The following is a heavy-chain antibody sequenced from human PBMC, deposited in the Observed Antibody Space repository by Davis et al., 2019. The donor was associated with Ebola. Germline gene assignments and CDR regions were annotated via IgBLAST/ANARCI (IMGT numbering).Heavy chain of an antibody. D-gene: IGHD5-18*01. CDR1: GYTFTGYY. V-gene: IGHV1-2*06. Sequence: AASVKVSCKASGYTFTGYYMHWVRQAPGQGLEWMGRINPNSGGTNYAQKFQGRVTMTRDTSISTAYMELSSLRSEDTAVYYCARRIQLSTAQLGVVRWFDPWGQGTLVTVSS. CDR3: ARRIQLSTAQLGVVRWFDP. CDR2: INPNSGGT. J-gene: IGHJ5*02.